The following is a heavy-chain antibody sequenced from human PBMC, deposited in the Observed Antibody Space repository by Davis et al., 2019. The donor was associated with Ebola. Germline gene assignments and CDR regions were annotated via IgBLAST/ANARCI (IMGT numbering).Heavy chain of an antibody. D-gene: IGHD1-26*01. CDR1: GFTFSSYW. V-gene: IGHV3-74*01. CDR2: INSDGSST. J-gene: IGHJ6*02. CDR3: ARVYSGSLYYYGMDV. Sequence: GESLKISCAASGFTFSSYWMHWVRQAPGKGLVWVSRINSDGSSTSYADSVKGRFTISRDNAKNSLYLQMNSLRAEDTAVYYCARVYSGSLYYYGMDVWGQGTTVTVSS.